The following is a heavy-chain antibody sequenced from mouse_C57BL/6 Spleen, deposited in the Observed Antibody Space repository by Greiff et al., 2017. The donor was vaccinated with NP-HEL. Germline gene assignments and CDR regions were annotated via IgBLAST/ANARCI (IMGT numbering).Heavy chain of an antibody. CDR3: ARMVTGAMDY. CDR2: ISSGSSTI. J-gene: IGHJ4*01. V-gene: IGHV5-17*01. Sequence: EVHLVESGGGLVKPGGSLKLSCAASGFTFSDYGMHWVRQAPEKGLEWVAYISSGSSTIYYADTVKGRFPISRDNAKNTLFLQMTSLRSEDTAMYYCARMVTGAMDYWGQGTSVTVSS. D-gene: IGHD2-2*01. CDR1: GFTFSDYG.